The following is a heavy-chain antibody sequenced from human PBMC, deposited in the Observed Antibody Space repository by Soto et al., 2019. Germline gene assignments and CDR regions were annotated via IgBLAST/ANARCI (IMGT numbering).Heavy chain of an antibody. V-gene: IGHV1-18*01. CDR3: ARGRGVVIPAGTPDAFDV. CDR2: ISAFNDYT. D-gene: IGHD6-13*01. Sequence: QAQLVQSGGEVKRPGASVKVSCKASGYTFNKYGFNWVRQAPGQGLEWMGRISAFNDYTNLAQKFQGRVTLTTDASTNTAYMGLEIVRSDDTAMYYCARGRGVVIPAGTPDAFDVWGQGTKVTVSS. CDR1: GYTFNKYG. J-gene: IGHJ3*01.